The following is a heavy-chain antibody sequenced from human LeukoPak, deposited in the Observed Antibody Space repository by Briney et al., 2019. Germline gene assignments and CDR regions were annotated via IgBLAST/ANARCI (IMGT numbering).Heavy chain of an antibody. CDR3: ARHDFYSNYPHNWFDP. J-gene: IGHJ5*02. CDR1: GYSISSGYF. CDR2: FYHSGST. V-gene: IGHV4-38-2*01. D-gene: IGHD4-11*01. Sequence: SETLSLTCAVSGYSISSGYFWGWIRQPPGKGLEWIGSFYHSGSTHYNPSLRRRVTISVDMSKNHFHLTLSSVTAPDTAVYYCARHDFYSNYPHNWFDPWGQGTLVTISS.